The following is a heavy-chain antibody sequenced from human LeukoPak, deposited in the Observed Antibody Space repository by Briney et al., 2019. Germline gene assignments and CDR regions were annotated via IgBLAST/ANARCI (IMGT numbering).Heavy chain of an antibody. D-gene: IGHD3-22*01. V-gene: IGHV3-49*03. Sequence: GGSLRLSCTASGFTFGDYAMSWFRQAPGKVLEWVAFIRSKPYGGTTEYAASVKGRFTISRDDSKSIAYLQMNSLKTEDTAVFYCSRGVVFHNWFDPWGQGTLVTVSS. CDR3: SRGVVFHNWFDP. CDR1: GFTFGDYA. CDR2: IRSKPYGGTT. J-gene: IGHJ5*02.